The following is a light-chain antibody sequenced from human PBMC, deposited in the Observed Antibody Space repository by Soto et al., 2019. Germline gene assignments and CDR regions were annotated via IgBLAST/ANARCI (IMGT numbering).Light chain of an antibody. J-gene: IGKJ1*01. CDR3: QQYCSSSST. Sequence: EIVLTQSPGTLSLSPGERATLSCRASQSVSSSYFAWYQQRFGQAPRLLIYGASSRATGIPDRFSGSGSGTDFTLTISRLEPEDFAVYYCQQYCSSSSTFGQGTKVEIK. CDR1: QSVSSSY. CDR2: GAS. V-gene: IGKV3-20*01.